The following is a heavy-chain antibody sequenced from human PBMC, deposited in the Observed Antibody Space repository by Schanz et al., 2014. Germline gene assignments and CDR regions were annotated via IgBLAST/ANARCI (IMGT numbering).Heavy chain of an antibody. CDR3: TRDRGALRSHDEDLDL. CDR2: TSTDGTRT. J-gene: IGHJ3*01. Sequence: QVQLVESGGGVVQPGTSLRLSCAASGFTFRGHAMHWVRQAPGQGLEKVAVTSTDGTRTYYAASVRGRFTISRDNSKNTVYLQMNSLRSEDTAVYYYTRDRGALRSHDEDLDLWGQGTMVSVSS. CDR1: GFTFRGHA. D-gene: IGHD2-15*01. V-gene: IGHV3-30*04.